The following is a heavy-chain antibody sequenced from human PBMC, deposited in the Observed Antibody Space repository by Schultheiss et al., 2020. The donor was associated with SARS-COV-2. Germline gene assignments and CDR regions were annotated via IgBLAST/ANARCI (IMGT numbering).Heavy chain of an antibody. CDR2: SHYSGAT. J-gene: IGHJ4*02. CDR3: ARISYDDVWGSYRYTVPQPFDY. V-gene: IGHV4-59*01. Sequence: SETLSLTCTVSGGSISSYYWSWIRQPPGKGPEWIGFSHYSGATMYNPSLRSRVSMSVDTSKNQFSLKLSSVTAADTAVYYCARISYDDVWGSYRYTVPQPFDYWGQGTLVTVSS. CDR1: GGSISSYY. D-gene: IGHD3-16*02.